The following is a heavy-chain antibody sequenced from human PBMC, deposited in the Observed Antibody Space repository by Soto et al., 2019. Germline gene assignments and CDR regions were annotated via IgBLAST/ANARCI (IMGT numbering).Heavy chain of an antibody. CDR1: GFIFSSFA. CDR2: ISNNGGST. CDR3: AKDPDISGWHQTDLDY. Sequence: EVQLLESGGGLVQPGGSLRLSCAASGFIFSSFAMSWVRQAPGKGLEWVSTISNNGGSTYSADSVKGRFTISRDNSKNTLYLQMNSLRAEDTAVYYCAKDPDISGWHQTDLDYWGQGTLVTVSS. J-gene: IGHJ4*02. V-gene: IGHV3-23*01. D-gene: IGHD6-19*01.